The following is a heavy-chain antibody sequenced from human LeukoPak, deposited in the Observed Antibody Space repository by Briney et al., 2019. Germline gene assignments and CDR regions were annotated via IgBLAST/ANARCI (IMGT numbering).Heavy chain of an antibody. CDR2: IRSKAYGGTT. CDR3: TRVSGGTFDY. J-gene: IGHJ4*02. Sequence: GGSLRLSCTASGFTFGDYAMSWVRQAPGKGLEWVGFIRSKAYGGTTEYAASVKGRFTISRDDSKSIAYLQMNSLKTEDTAVYYCTRVSGGTFDYWGQGTLVTVSS. CDR1: GFTFGDYA. D-gene: IGHD2-15*01. V-gene: IGHV3-49*04.